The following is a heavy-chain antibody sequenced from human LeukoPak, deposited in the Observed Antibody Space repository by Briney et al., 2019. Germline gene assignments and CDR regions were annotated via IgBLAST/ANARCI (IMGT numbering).Heavy chain of an antibody. Sequence: SETLSLTCAVYGGSFSGYYWSWIRQPPGKGLGWIGEINHSGSTNYNPSLKSRVTISVDTSKNQFSLKLSSATAADTAVYYCARGGYYGSGSYRTNYYYGMDVWGKGTTVTVSS. CDR1: GGSFSGYY. CDR2: INHSGST. J-gene: IGHJ6*04. CDR3: ARGGYYGSGSYRTNYYYGMDV. D-gene: IGHD3-10*01. V-gene: IGHV4-34*01.